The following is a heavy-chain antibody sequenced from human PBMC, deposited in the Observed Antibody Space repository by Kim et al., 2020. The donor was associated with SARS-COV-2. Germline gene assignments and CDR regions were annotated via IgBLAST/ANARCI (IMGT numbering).Heavy chain of an antibody. J-gene: IGHJ3*01. D-gene: IGHD3-10*01. Sequence: DSEKGRFTISRDMSKNTQYLKMNSLRAEDTAIYYCAKVLRYGWGYANSFDVWGQGTRVTVSS. CDR3: AKVLRYGWGYANSFDV. V-gene: IGHV3-23*01.